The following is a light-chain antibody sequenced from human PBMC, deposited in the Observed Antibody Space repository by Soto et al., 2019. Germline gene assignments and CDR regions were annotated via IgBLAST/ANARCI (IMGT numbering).Light chain of an antibody. J-gene: IGKJ2*01. CDR2: WAS. Sequence: DIVMTQSPDSLAVSLGERATINCKSSQTIFYNSRNKDFLAWYQQKPGHPPKLLIYWASTRESRVPDRFSGSGSGTDFTLTISSLQAEDVALYFCQQYLTTPHTFGQGTRLEIK. V-gene: IGKV4-1*01. CDR1: QTIFYNSRNKDF. CDR3: QQYLTTPHT.